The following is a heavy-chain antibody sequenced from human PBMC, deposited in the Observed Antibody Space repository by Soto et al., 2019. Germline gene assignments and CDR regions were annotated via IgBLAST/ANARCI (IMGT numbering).Heavy chain of an antibody. Sequence: GSLRLSCAASGFNFSDYAMSWVRQAPGKGLEWVAVISGNGGFRYYADFVKGRFTVSRDNSKNTLYLQMDRLRAEDTARYYCGREPYVSYYGVDVWGQGTTVTVSS. V-gene: IGHV3-23*01. D-gene: IGHD3-10*02. CDR3: GREPYVSYYGVDV. CDR1: GFNFSDYA. J-gene: IGHJ6*02. CDR2: ISGNGGFR.